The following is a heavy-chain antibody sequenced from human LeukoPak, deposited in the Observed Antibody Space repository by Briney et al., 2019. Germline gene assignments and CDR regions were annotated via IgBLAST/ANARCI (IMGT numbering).Heavy chain of an antibody. CDR3: ARGGIAVAGNHYYYMDV. J-gene: IGHJ6*03. D-gene: IGHD6-19*01. Sequence: SETLSLTCAVNGGSFSGYYWSWIRQPPGKGLEWIGEINHSGSTNYNPSLKSRVTISVDTSKNQFSLKLSSVTAADTAVYYCARGGIAVAGNHYYYMDVWGKGTTVTVSS. V-gene: IGHV4-34*01. CDR1: GGSFSGYY. CDR2: INHSGST.